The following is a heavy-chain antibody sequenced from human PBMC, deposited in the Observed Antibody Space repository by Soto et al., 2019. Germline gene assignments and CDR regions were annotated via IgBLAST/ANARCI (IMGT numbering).Heavy chain of an antibody. Sequence: SETLSLTCAVYGGSFSGYYWSWIRQPLGKGLEWIGEINHSGSTNYNPSLKSRVTISVDTSKNQFSLKLSSVTAADTAVYYCARAHFYCSGGSCYQHPFEYWGQGTLVTVSS. CDR3: ARAHFYCSGGSCYQHPFEY. V-gene: IGHV4-34*01. CDR2: INHSGST. J-gene: IGHJ4*02. CDR1: GGSFSGYY. D-gene: IGHD2-15*01.